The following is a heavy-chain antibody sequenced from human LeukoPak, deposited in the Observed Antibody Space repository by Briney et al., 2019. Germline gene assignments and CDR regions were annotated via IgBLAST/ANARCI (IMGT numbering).Heavy chain of an antibody. CDR3: ARVLSGRGSLYDYYYYMDV. CDR2: ISYDGRNK. V-gene: IGHV3-30*04. CDR1: GFTFSSNA. D-gene: IGHD3-10*01. Sequence: GGSLRLSCAASGFTFSSNAMHWVRQAPGKGLEWVAIISYDGRNKYYADSVKGRFNISRDKSKNTMYLQMNSLRGEDTAVYYCARVLSGRGSLYDYYYYMDVWGKGTTVTISS. J-gene: IGHJ6*03.